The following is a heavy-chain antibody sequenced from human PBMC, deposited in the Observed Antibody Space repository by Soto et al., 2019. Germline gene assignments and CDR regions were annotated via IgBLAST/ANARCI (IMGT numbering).Heavy chain of an antibody. V-gene: IGHV4-61*01. CDR3: ARDGVGIYGDLDYYYGMDV. CDR1: GGSVSSGSYY. J-gene: IGHJ6*02. D-gene: IGHD4-17*01. CDR2: IYYSGST. Sequence: SETLSLTCTVSGGSVSSGSYYWSWIRQPPGKGLEWIGYIYYSGSTNYNPSLKSRVTISVDTSKNQFSLKLSSVTAADTAVYYCARDGVGIYGDLDYYYGMDVWGQGTTVTVSS.